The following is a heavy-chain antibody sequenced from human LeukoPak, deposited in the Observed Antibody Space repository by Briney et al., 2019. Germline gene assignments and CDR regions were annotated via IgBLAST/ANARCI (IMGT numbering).Heavy chain of an antibody. CDR3: AREHSGYDFPGGDYYYMDV. Sequence: GGSLRLSCAASGFSFSVFWMHWVRQVPGKGPVWVSRIKTDGSITDYADSVKGRFTISRDNAKNTLYLQMNSLRAEDTAVYYCAREHSGYDFPGGDYYYMDVWGKGTTVTVSS. CDR2: IKTDGSIT. J-gene: IGHJ6*03. D-gene: IGHD5-12*01. V-gene: IGHV3-74*01. CDR1: GFSFSVFW.